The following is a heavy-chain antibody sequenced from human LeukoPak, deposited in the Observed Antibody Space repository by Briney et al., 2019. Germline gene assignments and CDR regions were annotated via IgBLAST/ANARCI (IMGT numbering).Heavy chain of an antibody. Sequence: GGSLRLSCAASGFTVSGNYMSWVRQAPGKGLECVAVIYSGGDTYYADSVKGRFTISRDNSKNTLYLQMNSLRAEDTAVYYCAKEAVAGTTFDYWGQGTLVTVSS. CDR1: GFTVSGNY. J-gene: IGHJ4*02. CDR3: AKEAVAGTTFDY. V-gene: IGHV3-53*01. CDR2: IYSGGDT. D-gene: IGHD6-19*01.